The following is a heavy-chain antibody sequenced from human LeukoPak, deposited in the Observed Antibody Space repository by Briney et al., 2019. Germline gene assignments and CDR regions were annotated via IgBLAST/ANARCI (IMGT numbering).Heavy chain of an antibody. CDR2: ISGTGHST. V-gene: IGHV3-23*01. CDR1: GFTFSSSA. J-gene: IGHJ4*02. CDR3: AKDLRVAVGRGYFEY. D-gene: IGHD6-19*01. Sequence: GGSLRLSCAASGFTFSSSAMSWVRQAPGKGLEWVSSISGTGHSTYYADPVKGRFTISRDNSKNTLDLQINSQRAEDTAVYYCAKDLRVAVGRGYFEYWGQGTLVTVSS.